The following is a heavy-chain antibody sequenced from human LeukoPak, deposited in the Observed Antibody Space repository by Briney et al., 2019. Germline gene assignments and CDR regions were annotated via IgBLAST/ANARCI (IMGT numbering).Heavy chain of an antibody. Sequence: GGSLRLSCAASGFTFSSYAMSWVRQAPGKGLEWVSVISGSGDSTYYADSVKGRFTISRDNSKNTLYLQMNSLRAEDTAVYYCAKDVYSSVPNWFDPWGQGTLVTVSS. V-gene: IGHV3-23*01. CDR1: GFTFSSYA. CDR3: AKDVYSSVPNWFDP. D-gene: IGHD6-25*01. CDR2: ISGSGDST. J-gene: IGHJ5*02.